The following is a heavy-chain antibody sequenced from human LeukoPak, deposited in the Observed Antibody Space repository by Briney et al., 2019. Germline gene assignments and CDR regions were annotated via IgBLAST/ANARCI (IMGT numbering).Heavy chain of an antibody. Sequence: GSLRLSCAASGFTFYTYGMHWVRQAPGKGLEYVSGIDPDGETTYYAKSVKGRFTISRDNSKNMVFLQMGSLTADDMAVYYCARGAQLTDYWGQGTLVTVSS. CDR2: IDPDGETT. CDR3: ARGAQLTDY. CDR1: GFTFYTYG. D-gene: IGHD6-13*01. J-gene: IGHJ4*02. V-gene: IGHV3-64*01.